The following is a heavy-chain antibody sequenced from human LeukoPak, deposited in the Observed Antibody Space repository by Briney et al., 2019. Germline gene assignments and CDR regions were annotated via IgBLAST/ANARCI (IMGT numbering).Heavy chain of an antibody. CDR3: AKDRIYYDSSGYFNEDY. V-gene: IGHV3-23*01. Sequence: PGGSLRLSCAASGFTFSSYAMSWVRQAPGKGLEWVSAISGSGGSTYYADSVKGRFTISRDNSKNTLYLQMNSLRAEDTAVYYCAKDRIYYDSSGYFNEDYWGQGTLVTVSS. J-gene: IGHJ4*02. D-gene: IGHD3-22*01. CDR1: GFTFSSYA. CDR2: ISGSGGST.